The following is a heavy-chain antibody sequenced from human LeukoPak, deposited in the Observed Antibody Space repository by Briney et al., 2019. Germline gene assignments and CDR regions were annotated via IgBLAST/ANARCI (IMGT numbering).Heavy chain of an antibody. J-gene: IGHJ6*02. D-gene: IGHD3-3*01. V-gene: IGHV4-59*01. CDR3: TRSLGVVIHGGMDV. CDR1: GGSISSYH. Sequence: SETLSLTCTVSGGSISSYHWSWIRQPPGKGLRWIGHIYYTGSTNYNPSPKSRLTISLDTSKNQFSLKLSSVTAADTAVYYCTRSLGVVIHGGMDVWGQGTTVTVSS. CDR2: IYYTGST.